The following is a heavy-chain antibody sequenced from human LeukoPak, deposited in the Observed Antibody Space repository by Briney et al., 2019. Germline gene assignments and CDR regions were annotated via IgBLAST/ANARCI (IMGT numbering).Heavy chain of an antibody. V-gene: IGHV4-59*01. Sequence: SETLSLTCTVSGGSINSYYWSWIRQPPGKGLEWIGYIYYSGSTNYNPSLKSRVSISVDRSKNQFSLKLGSVTAADTAMYYCARVRSGSYCYSMDVWGQGTTVTVSS. D-gene: IGHD3-10*01. CDR3: ARVRSGSYCYSMDV. CDR2: IYYSGST. CDR1: GGSINSYY. J-gene: IGHJ6*02.